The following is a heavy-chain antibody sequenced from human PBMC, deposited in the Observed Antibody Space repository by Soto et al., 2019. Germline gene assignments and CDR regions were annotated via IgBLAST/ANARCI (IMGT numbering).Heavy chain of an antibody. CDR1: GYTFTSCY. CDR2: INPSGGST. Sequence: ASVKVSCKASGYTFTSCYMHWVRQAPGQGLEWMGIINPSGGSTSYAQKFQGRVTMTRDTSTSTVYMELSSLRSEDTAVYYCARDRYVRNIVATTIFDYWGQGTLVTVSS. D-gene: IGHD5-12*01. CDR3: ARDRYVRNIVATTIFDY. J-gene: IGHJ4*02. V-gene: IGHV1-46*03.